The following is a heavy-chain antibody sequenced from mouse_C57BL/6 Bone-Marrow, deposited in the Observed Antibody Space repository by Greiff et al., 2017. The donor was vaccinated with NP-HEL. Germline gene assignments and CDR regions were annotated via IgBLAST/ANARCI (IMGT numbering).Heavy chain of an antibody. V-gene: IGHV14-2*01. D-gene: IGHD2-1*01. CDR3: ARGYGNWGTWAMDD. Sequence: VQLQQSGAELVKPGASVKLSCTASGFNIKDYYMHWVKQRTEQGLEWIGRLDPEDGETKYAPKFQGKATLTADTSSNTAYLQLSSLTSEDTAVYYCARGYGNWGTWAMDDWGKGTSVTVSS. J-gene: IGHJ4*01. CDR1: GFNIKDYY. CDR2: LDPEDGET.